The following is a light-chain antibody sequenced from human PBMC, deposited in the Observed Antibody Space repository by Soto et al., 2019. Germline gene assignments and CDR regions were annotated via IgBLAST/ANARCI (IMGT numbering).Light chain of an antibody. J-gene: IGKJ5*01. CDR3: QQYGSSIT. CDR1: QSISSN. Sequence: EIVMTQSPATLSVSPGERATLSCRASQSISSNLGWYQQKPGQAPRLLIYGASSRATGIPDRFSGSGSGTDFTLTISRLEPEDFAVYYCQQYGSSITFGQGTRLEI. V-gene: IGKV3-20*01. CDR2: GAS.